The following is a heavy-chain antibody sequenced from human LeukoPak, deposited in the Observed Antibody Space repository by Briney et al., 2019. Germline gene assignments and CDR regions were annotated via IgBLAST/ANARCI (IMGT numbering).Heavy chain of an antibody. D-gene: IGHD2-2*01. CDR2: IYYSGST. J-gene: IGHJ3*02. CDR3: ASWDYCSSPSCYFHAFDI. V-gene: IGHV4-39*01. Sequence: PSETLSLTCTVSSGSISSSRYYWGWIRQPPGKGLEWIGTIYYSGSTYYNPSLKSRVTISVDTSKNQFSLKLSSVTAADTAVYYCASWDYCSSPSCYFHAFDIWGQGTVVTVSS. CDR1: SGSISSSRYY.